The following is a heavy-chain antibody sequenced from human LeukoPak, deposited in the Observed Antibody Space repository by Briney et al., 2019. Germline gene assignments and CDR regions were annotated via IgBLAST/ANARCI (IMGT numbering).Heavy chain of an antibody. CDR2: INPNSGGT. Sequence: GASVKVSCKASGYTFTGYYMHWVRLAPGQGLEWMGWINPNSGGTNYAQKFQGRVTMTRDTSISTAYMELSRLRSDDTAVYYCAREANDSSGYYPKHDAFDIWGQGTMVTVSS. CDR1: GYTFTGYY. V-gene: IGHV1-2*02. CDR3: AREANDSSGYYPKHDAFDI. D-gene: IGHD3-22*01. J-gene: IGHJ3*02.